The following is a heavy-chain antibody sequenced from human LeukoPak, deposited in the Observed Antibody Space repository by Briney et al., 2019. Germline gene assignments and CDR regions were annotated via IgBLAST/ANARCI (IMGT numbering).Heavy chain of an antibody. CDR1: GFTFSSYA. CDR3: ARHYDYDSSGYNPY. D-gene: IGHD3-22*01. CDR2: ISGSGGST. J-gene: IGHJ4*02. V-gene: IGHV3-23*01. Sequence: PGGSLRLSCAASGFTFSSYAMSWVRQAPGKGLEWVSAISGSGGSTYYADSVKGRLTISRDNSKNTLYLQMNSLRAEDTAVYYCARHYDYDSSGYNPYWGQGTLVTVSS.